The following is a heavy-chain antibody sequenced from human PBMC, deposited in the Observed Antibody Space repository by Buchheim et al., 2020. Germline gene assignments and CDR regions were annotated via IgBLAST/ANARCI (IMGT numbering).Heavy chain of an antibody. J-gene: IGHJ4*02. CDR1: DGSISSGDYY. D-gene: IGHD3-22*01. CDR2: IYYSGST. V-gene: IGHV4-30-4*01. CDR3: ARVGSKYYYDSSGLSSYFDY. Sequence: QVQLQESGPGLVKPSQTLSLTCSVSDGSISSGDYYWSWIRQPPGKGLEWIGYIYYSGSTYYNPSLKSRVTISVDTSKSQFSLKLSSVTAADTAVYYCARVGSKYYYDSSGLSSYFDYWGQGTL.